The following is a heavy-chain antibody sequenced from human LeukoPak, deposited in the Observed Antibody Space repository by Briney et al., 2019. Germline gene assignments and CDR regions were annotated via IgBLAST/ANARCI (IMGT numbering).Heavy chain of an antibody. Sequence: PGGSLRLSCAASGFTFSSYSMNWVRQAPGKGLEWVSSISSSSSYIYYADSVKGRFTISRDNAKNSLYLQMNSLRAEDTAVYYCARESYYGFWSGYSPPSHYMDVWGKGTTVTVSS. D-gene: IGHD3-3*01. CDR3: ARESYYGFWSGYSPPSHYMDV. CDR1: GFTFSSYS. CDR2: ISSSSSYI. J-gene: IGHJ6*03. V-gene: IGHV3-21*01.